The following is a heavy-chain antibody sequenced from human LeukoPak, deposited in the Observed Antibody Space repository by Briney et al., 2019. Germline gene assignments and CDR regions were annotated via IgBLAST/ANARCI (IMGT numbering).Heavy chain of an antibody. CDR2: ISGSGSGGST. V-gene: IGHV3-23*01. Sequence: GGSLRLSCAASGFTFSSSAMSWVRQAPGKGLEWVSNISGSGSGGSTHYADSVKGRFTISRDNSKNTLYLQMNSLRAEDTAVYYCAKSGYNRFDYWDQGTLVTVSS. CDR1: GFTFSSSA. J-gene: IGHJ4*02. CDR3: AKSGYNRFDY. D-gene: IGHD5-24*01.